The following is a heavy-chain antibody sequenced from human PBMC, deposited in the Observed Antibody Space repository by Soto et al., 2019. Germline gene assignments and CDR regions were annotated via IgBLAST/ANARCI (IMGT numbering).Heavy chain of an antibody. V-gene: IGHV2-70*01. Sequence: ESGPTLVNPKQTLILTCAFSGFSLSRKGMSVSWIRQPPGKALEFLALIDWEEEKFYSPSLRTRLTVSKDTSKSQVVLTLTNVDPVDTATYYCTRSTNWNDEYYFDYWGQRTLVTVSS. CDR1: GFSLSRKGMS. D-gene: IGHD1-20*01. J-gene: IGHJ4*02. CDR2: IDWEEEK. CDR3: TRSTNWNDEYYFDY.